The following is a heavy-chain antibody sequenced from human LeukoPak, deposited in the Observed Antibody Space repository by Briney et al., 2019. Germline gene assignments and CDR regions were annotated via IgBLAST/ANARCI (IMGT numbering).Heavy chain of an antibody. J-gene: IGHJ5*02. CDR1: GGSFSGYY. V-gene: IGHV4-34*01. Sequence: KPSETLSLTCAVYGGSFSGYYWSWIRQPPGKGPEWIGEINHSGSTNYNPSLKSRVTISVDTSKNQFSLKLSSVTAADTAVYYCARAGSSSWSNLRYRDWFDPWGQGTLVTVSS. CDR2: INHSGST. CDR3: ARAGSSSWSNLRYRDWFDP. D-gene: IGHD6-13*01.